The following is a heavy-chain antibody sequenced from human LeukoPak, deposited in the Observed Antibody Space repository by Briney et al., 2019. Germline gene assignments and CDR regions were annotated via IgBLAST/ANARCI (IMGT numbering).Heavy chain of an antibody. J-gene: IGHJ4*02. CDR3: ARVAAPEGHAYYFDY. CDR1: GFTFSSDY. Sequence: GGSLRLSCAASGFTFSSDYMSWVRQAPGKGLEWVSVIYSGGLTYYADSVKGRFTISRDNSKNTLYLQMNSLRPEDTAVYYCARVAAPEGHAYYFDYWGQGTLVTVSS. CDR2: IYSGGLT. V-gene: IGHV3-66*01.